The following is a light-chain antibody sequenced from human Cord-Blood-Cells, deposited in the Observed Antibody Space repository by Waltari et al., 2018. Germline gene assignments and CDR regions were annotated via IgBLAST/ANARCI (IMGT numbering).Light chain of an antibody. Sequence: EIVMTQSPATLSVSPGERATLSCRASQSVSSNLAWYQQKPGQAPRLLISGASTWATGIPARFSGSGSGTEFTLTISSLQSEDFAVYYCQQYNNWPPYTFGQGTKLEIK. CDR3: QQYNNWPPYT. J-gene: IGKJ2*01. V-gene: IGKV3-15*01. CDR1: QSVSSN. CDR2: GAS.